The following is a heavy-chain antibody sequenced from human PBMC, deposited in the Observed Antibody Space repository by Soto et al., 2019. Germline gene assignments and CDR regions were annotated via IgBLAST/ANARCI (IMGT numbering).Heavy chain of an antibody. CDR2: IYYSGST. CDR1: GGSISSGDYY. J-gene: IGHJ3*02. Sequence: QVQLQESGPGLVKPSQTLSLTCTVSGGSISSGDYYWSWIRQHPGKGLEWIGYIYYSGSTYYNPSLKSRVTISVDTSKNQFSLKLSSVTAADTAVYYCARDSRYYDSSGYYPSDAFDIWGQGTMVTVSS. D-gene: IGHD3-22*01. CDR3: ARDSRYYDSSGYYPSDAFDI. V-gene: IGHV4-31*03.